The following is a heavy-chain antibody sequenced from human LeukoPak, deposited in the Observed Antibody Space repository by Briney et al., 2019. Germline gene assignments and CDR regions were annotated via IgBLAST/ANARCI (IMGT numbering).Heavy chain of an antibody. CDR2: IIPIFGTA. CDR1: GGTFSSYA. CDR3: AREGSGWQGTRGSSYYFDY. J-gene: IGHJ4*02. D-gene: IGHD3-10*01. Sequence: SVKVSCKASGGTFSSYAISWVRQAPGQGLEWMGRIIPIFGTANYAQKFQGRVTINTDESTSTAYMELSSLRSEDTAVYYCAREGSGWQGTRGSSYYFDYWGQGTLVTVSS. V-gene: IGHV1-69*05.